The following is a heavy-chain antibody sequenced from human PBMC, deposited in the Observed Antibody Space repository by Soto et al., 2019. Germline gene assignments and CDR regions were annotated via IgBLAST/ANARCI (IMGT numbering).Heavy chain of an antibody. J-gene: IGHJ6*03. Sequence: LVQSGAEVKKPGASVKVSCKAFDYTFTKYGISWVRQAPGQGLEWLGWISVYKGQTVFARQVQGRATMTADTSANTAYLALRSLVSAETAVYYCASARNAGRPSWVSHYYYDMD. CDR3: ASARNAGRPSWVSHYYYDMD. V-gene: IGHV1-18*01. CDR1: DYTFTKYG. CDR2: ISVYKGQT. D-gene: IGHD2-15*01.